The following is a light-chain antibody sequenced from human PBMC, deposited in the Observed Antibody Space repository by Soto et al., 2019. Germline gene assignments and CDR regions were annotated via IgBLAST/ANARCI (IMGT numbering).Light chain of an antibody. V-gene: IGLV1-40*01. CDR1: SSNIGAGYD. CDR2: GNS. Sequence: QAVVTQPPSVSGAPGQRVTISCTGSSSNIGAGYDVHWYQQLPGTAPKLLIYGNSNRPSGVPDRFSGSKSGTSASLAITGIQAEDEADYCCQSYGSSLSALFGGGTKLTVL. CDR3: QSYGSSLSAL. J-gene: IGLJ3*02.